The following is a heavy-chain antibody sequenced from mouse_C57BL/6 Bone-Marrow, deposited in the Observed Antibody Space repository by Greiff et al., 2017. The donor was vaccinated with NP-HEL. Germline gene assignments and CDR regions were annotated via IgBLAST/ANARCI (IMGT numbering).Heavy chain of an antibody. V-gene: IGHV1-55*01. CDR3: ARRYYGSRAFAY. CDR2: IYPGSGST. Sequence: QVHVKQPGAELVKPGASVKMSCKASGYTFTSYWITWVKQRPGQGLEWIGDIYPGSGSTNYNEKFKSKATLTVDTSSSTAYMQLSSLTSEDSAVYYCARRYYGSRAFAYWGQGTLVTVSA. J-gene: IGHJ3*01. CDR1: GYTFTSYW. D-gene: IGHD1-1*01.